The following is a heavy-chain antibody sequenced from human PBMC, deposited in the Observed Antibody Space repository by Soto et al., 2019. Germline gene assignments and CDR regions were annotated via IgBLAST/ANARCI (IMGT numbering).Heavy chain of an antibody. D-gene: IGHD3-22*01. CDR2: ISDNGTNK. Sequence: VGSLRLSCAASGFTFSSYAMNWVRQAPGKGLEWVAVISDNGTNKYYADSVKGRFTISRDNSKNTLYLQMNSLRAEDTAVYYCARDRSYYDSSGSYSPPYWGQGTLVTVSS. CDR1: GFTFSSYA. CDR3: ARDRSYYDSSGSYSPPY. J-gene: IGHJ4*02. V-gene: IGHV3-30-3*01.